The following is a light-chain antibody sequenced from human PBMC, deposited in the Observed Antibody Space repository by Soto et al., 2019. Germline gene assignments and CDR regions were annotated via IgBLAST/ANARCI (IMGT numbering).Light chain of an antibody. CDR2: RNN. CDR1: SSNIGSNY. Sequence: QSVLTQPPSASGTPGQRVTISFSGSSSNIGSNYVYWYQQLPGTAPKLLIYRNNQRPSGVPGRFSGSKSGPSASLAISGLRSEDEADYYCAAWDDSRVVFGGGTQLTVL. J-gene: IGLJ2*01. CDR3: AAWDDSRVV. V-gene: IGLV1-47*01.